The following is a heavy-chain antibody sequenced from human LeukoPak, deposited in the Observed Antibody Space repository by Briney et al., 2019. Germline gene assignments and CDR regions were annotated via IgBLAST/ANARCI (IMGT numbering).Heavy chain of an antibody. CDR3: AIPEVVTASDAFDI. CDR1: GYTFTNYY. CDR2: IDPSAGST. Sequence: ASVKVSCKASGYTFTNYYMHWVRQAPGQGLEWMGVIDPSAGSTTYAQKFQGRVTMTRDTATSTVYMELSSLRSDDTAVYYCAIPEVVTASDAFDIWGQGTMVTVSS. V-gene: IGHV1-46*03. D-gene: IGHD2-21*02. J-gene: IGHJ3*02.